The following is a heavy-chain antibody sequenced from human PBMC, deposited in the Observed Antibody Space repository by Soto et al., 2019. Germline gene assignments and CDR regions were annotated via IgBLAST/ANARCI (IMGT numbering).Heavy chain of an antibody. Sequence: PSETLSLTCTVSGGSISSYYWSWIRQPPGKGLEWIGYIYYSGSTNYNPSLKSRVTISVDTSKNQFSLKLSSVTAADTAAYYWARRMGCPNVLAPQGFHYWGKATLATIP. V-gene: IGHV4-59*08. J-gene: IGHJ4*02. CDR3: ARRMGCPNVLAPQGFHY. CDR1: GGSISSYY. CDR2: IYYSGST. D-gene: IGHD2-8*01.